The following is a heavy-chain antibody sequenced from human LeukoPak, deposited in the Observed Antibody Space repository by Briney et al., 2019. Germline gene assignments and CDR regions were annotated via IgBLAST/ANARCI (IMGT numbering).Heavy chain of an antibody. CDR3: ARRSAGHLGNGMDV. Sequence: GGSLRLSCAASGFAFSSYSMNWVRQAPGKGLEWVSSIGRSGDLYYADSVEGRFTIIRDNDENSMYMQMNSLIAEDTAVYYCARRSAGHLGNGMDVWGQGTTVTVSS. CDR2: IGRSGDL. D-gene: IGHD1-1*01. J-gene: IGHJ6*02. CDR1: GFAFSSYS. V-gene: IGHV3-21*01.